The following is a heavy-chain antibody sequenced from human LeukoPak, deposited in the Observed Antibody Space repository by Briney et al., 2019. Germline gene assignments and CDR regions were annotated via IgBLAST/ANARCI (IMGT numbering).Heavy chain of an antibody. V-gene: IGHV1-69*13. D-gene: IGHD5-12*01. J-gene: IGHJ4*02. Sequence: SVKVSCKASGGTFSSYAISWVRQAPGQGLEWMGGIIPIFGTANYAQKFQGRVTITADESTSTAYMELSSLRSDDTAVYYCARLDIVATIDLGSYFDYWGQGTLVTVSS. CDR3: ARLDIVATIDLGSYFDY. CDR1: GGTFSSYA. CDR2: IIPIFGTA.